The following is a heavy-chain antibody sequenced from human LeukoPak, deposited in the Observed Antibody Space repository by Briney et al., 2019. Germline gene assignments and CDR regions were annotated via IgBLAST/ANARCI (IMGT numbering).Heavy chain of an antibody. CDR1: GYTFTSYY. V-gene: IGHV1-46*01. D-gene: IGHD3-16*02. Sequence: ASVKVSCKASGYTFTSYYMHWVRQAPGQGLEWMGIINPSGGSTSYAQKFQGRVTMTRDTSTSTVYMELSSLRSEDTAVYYCARDYVWGSYRWPFGAFDIWGQGTMVTVSS. CDR2: INPSGGST. CDR3: ARDYVWGSYRWPFGAFDI. J-gene: IGHJ3*02.